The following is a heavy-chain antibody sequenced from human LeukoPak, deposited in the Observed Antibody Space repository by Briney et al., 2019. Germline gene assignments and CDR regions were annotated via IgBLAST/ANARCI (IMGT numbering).Heavy chain of an antibody. V-gene: IGHV4-59*08. CDR1: GGSISNYY. Sequence: SETLSLTCTVSGGSISNYYWSWIRQPPGKRLEWIGYIYYKGSTNYNPSLKSRVTISIDKSKNQFSLKLSSVTAVDTAVYYCARGDSSGWYRDAFDIWGQGTMVTVSS. CDR2: IYYKGST. D-gene: IGHD6-19*01. CDR3: ARGDSSGWYRDAFDI. J-gene: IGHJ3*02.